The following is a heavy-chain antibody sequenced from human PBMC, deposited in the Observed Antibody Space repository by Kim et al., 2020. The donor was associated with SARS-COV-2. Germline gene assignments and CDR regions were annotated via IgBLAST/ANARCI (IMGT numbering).Heavy chain of an antibody. CDR3: ARSGNRAGAFALDY. CDR2: INAGNGNT. V-gene: IGHV1-3*01. Sequence: ASVKVSCKASGYTFTSYAMHWVRQAPGQRLEWMGWINAGNGNTKYSQKFQGRVTITRDTSASTAYMELSSLRSEDTAVYYCARSGNRAGAFALDYWGQGTLVTVSS. J-gene: IGHJ4*02. CDR1: GYTFTSYA. D-gene: IGHD3-10*01.